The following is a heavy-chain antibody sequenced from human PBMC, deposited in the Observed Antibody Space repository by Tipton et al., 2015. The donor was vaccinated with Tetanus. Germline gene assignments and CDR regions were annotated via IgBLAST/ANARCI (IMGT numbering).Heavy chain of an antibody. CDR3: ARDQGGGRVVRLNWFDP. CDR2: VYYSGST. CDR1: GASITSYY. V-gene: IGHV4-59*06. D-gene: IGHD5-24*01. Sequence: TLSLTCSVSGASITSYYWNWIRQVPGKGLEWIGYVYYSGSTFYNPSLESRVTISVDTSKNQFSLNLTSVTAADTAMYYCARDQGGGRVVRLNWFDPWGQGTLVTVSS. J-gene: IGHJ5*02.